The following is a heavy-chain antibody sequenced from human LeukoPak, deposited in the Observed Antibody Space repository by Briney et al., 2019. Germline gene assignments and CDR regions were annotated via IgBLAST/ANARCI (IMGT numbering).Heavy chain of an antibody. V-gene: IGHV3-21*01. Sequence: GGSLRLSCAASGFTFISHSMNWVRQAPGKGLEWVSSISGGSSYKYHADSVKGRFTISRDNAKNSLYLQMSSLRAEDTAVYYCAGDNAYYDYVWRSYYDAFDIWGQGTMVTVSS. CDR1: GFTFISHS. CDR3: AGDNAYYDYVWRSYYDAFDI. D-gene: IGHD3-16*01. J-gene: IGHJ3*02. CDR2: ISGGSSYK.